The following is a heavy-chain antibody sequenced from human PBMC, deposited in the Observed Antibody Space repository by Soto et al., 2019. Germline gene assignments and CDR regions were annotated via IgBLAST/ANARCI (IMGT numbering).Heavy chain of an antibody. CDR1: GGSISSYY. CDR2: IYYSGST. J-gene: IGHJ5*02. D-gene: IGHD3-3*01. Sequence: PSETLSLTCTVSGGSISSYYWSWIRQPPGKGLEWIGYIYYSGSTNYNPSPKSRVTISVDTSKNQFSLKLSSVTAADTAVYYCARVYYDFWSGSKGVGSFDPWGQGTLVTVSS. CDR3: ARVYYDFWSGSKGVGSFDP. V-gene: IGHV4-59*01.